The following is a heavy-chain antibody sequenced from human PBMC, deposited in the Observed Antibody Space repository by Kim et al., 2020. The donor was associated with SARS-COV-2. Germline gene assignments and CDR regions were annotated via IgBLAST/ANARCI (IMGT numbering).Heavy chain of an antibody. Sequence: SNGITSHIDSVKARFTISIDNSKNTMYLQMNNLRAEDTALYFCARGVTYWGQGTLVTVSP. CDR2: SNGIT. V-gene: IGHV3-23*01. J-gene: IGHJ4*02. D-gene: IGHD2-21*02. CDR3: ARGVTY.